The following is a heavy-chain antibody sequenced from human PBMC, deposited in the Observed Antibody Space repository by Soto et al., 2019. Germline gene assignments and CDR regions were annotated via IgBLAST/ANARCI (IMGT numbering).Heavy chain of an antibody. Sequence: SETLSLTCTASGGSISSYYWSWIRQPPGKGLEWIGYIYYSGSTNYNPSLKSRVTISVDTSKNQFSLKLSSVTAADTAVYYCARDAQAAAGFGLGHYYYYYGMDVWGQGTTVTVSS. J-gene: IGHJ6*02. D-gene: IGHD6-13*01. CDR1: GGSISSYY. V-gene: IGHV4-59*01. CDR3: ARDAQAAAGFGLGHYYYYYGMDV. CDR2: IYYSGST.